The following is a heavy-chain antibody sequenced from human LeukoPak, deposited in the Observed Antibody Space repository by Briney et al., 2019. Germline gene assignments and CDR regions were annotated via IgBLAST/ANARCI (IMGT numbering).Heavy chain of an antibody. J-gene: IGHJ3*02. CDR3: AREGLFLTGYYMRVDAFDI. V-gene: IGHV3-33*01. CDR2: IWYDGSNK. CDR1: GFTFSSYG. Sequence: GGSLRLSCAASGFTFSSYGMHWVRQAPGKGLEWVAVIWYDGSNKYYADSVKGRFTISRDNSKNPLYLQMNSLRAEDTAVYYCAREGLFLTGYYMRVDAFDIWGQGTMVTVSS. D-gene: IGHD3-9*01.